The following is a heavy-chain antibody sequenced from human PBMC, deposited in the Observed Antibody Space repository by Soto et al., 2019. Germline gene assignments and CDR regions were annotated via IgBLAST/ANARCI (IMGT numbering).Heavy chain of an antibody. CDR1: GGSILSGGYS. Sequence: QLQLRESGSGLVKPSQTLSLTCTVSGGSILSGGYSWSWIRQSPARGLEWIGHIYHSGSTYYNPALGSRVTSSIDGSKNQFSLTLKAATAADAAMYYCARDSNDYFGMDVWGPGTTVIVSS. D-gene: IGHD1-1*01. V-gene: IGHV4-30-2*06. CDR2: IYHSGST. CDR3: ARDSNDYFGMDV. J-gene: IGHJ6*02.